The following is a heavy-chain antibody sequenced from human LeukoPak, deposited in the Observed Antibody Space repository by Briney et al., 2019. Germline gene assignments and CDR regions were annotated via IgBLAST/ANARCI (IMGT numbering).Heavy chain of an antibody. CDR1: GGSISSYY. CDR3: ARVGHYYDSSGYDYLLHYYCYMDV. CDR2: IYTSGST. Sequence: SETLSLTCTVSGGSISSYYWSWIRQPAGKGLEWIGRIYTSGSTNYNPSLKSRVTISVDKSKNQFSLKLSSVTAADTAVYYCARVGHYYDSSGYDYLLHYYCYMDVWGKGTTVTVSS. D-gene: IGHD3-22*01. V-gene: IGHV4-4*07. J-gene: IGHJ6*03.